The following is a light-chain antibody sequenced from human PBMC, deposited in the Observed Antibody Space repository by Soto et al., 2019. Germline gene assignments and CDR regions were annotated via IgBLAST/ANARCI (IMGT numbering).Light chain of an antibody. J-gene: IGLJ3*02. CDR1: NSNLGAGYD. Sequence: QSVLTQPPSVSGAPGQRVTISCTGNNSNLGAGYDVHWYQQLPGAAPKLVVFGNRNRPSGVPERFSGSKSGISASLAITGLQAEDEADYYCQAYDYSLTAFVFGGGTKLTVL. V-gene: IGLV1-40*01. CDR3: QAYDYSLTAFV. CDR2: GNR.